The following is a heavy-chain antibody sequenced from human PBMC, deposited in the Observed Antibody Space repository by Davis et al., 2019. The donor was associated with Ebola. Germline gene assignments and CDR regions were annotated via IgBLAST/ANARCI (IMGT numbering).Heavy chain of an antibody. D-gene: IGHD2-2*02. CDR2: IYHSGST. CDR3: ARALRLPAAIQSGLDY. V-gene: IGHV4-4*02. J-gene: IGHJ4*02. CDR1: NDSITSFNW. Sequence: PSETLSLTCAVSNDSITSFNWWSWIRQTPGKGLEWIGEIYHSGSTSYNPSLRGRVAISVDKSNNQFSLELYSVTAADTAVYYCARALRLPAAIQSGLDYWGQGVLVTVSS.